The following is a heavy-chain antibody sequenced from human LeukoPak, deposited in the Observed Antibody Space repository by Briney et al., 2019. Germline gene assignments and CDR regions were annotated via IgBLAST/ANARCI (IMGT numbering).Heavy chain of an antibody. D-gene: IGHD3-3*01. CDR3: ARDPDDFWSGYRTTDYYYYYYGMDV. CDR1: GFSFSGHW. V-gene: IGHV3-74*01. Sequence: GGSLRLSCTASGFSFSGHWMHWARQLPGKGLVWVSRISPTGSTTSYADSVKGRFTISRDNSKNTLYLQMNSLRAEDTAVYYCARDPDDFWSGYRTTDYYYYYYGMDVWGQGTTVTVS. CDR2: ISPTGSTT. J-gene: IGHJ6*02.